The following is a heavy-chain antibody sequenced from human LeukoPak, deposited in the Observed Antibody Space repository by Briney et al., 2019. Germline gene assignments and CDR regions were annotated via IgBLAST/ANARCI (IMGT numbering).Heavy chain of an antibody. CDR2: ISYDGSNK. J-gene: IGHJ4*02. V-gene: IGHV3-30*18. CDR1: GFTFSSYG. D-gene: IGHD4-17*01. Sequence: GGSLRLSCAASGFTFSSYGMHWVRQAPGKGLEWVAVISYDGSNKYYADSVKGRFTISRDNSKNTLYLQMNSLRAEDTAVYYRAKDYGDYFDYWGQGTLVTVSS. CDR3: AKDYGDYFDY.